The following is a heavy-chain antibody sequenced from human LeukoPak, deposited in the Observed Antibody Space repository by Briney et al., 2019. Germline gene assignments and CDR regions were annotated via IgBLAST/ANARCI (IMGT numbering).Heavy chain of an antibody. CDR2: IYTSGST. J-gene: IGHJ4*02. CDR3: ARGAFRGYSSSWYEDY. CDR1: GGSISSYY. Sequence: PETLSLTCTVSGGSISSYYWSWIRQPAGKGLEWIGRIYTSGSTNYNPSLKSRVTMSVDTSKNQFSLKLSSVTAADTAVYYCARGAFRGYSSSWYEDYWGQGTLVTVSS. D-gene: IGHD6-13*01. V-gene: IGHV4-4*07.